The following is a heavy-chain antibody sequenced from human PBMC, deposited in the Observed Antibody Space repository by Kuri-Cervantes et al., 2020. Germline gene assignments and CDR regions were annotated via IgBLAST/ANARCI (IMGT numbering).Heavy chain of an antibody. Sequence: ASVKVSCKASGYTFTGYYMHWVRQAPGQGLEWMGWINPNSGGTNYAQKFQGRVTMTRDTSISTAYMELSRLRFADTAVYYCARDAYSSSWHTIDNWFDPWGQGTLVTVSS. J-gene: IGHJ5*02. V-gene: IGHV1-2*02. D-gene: IGHD6-13*01. CDR3: ARDAYSSSWHTIDNWFDP. CDR1: GYTFTGYY. CDR2: INPNSGGT.